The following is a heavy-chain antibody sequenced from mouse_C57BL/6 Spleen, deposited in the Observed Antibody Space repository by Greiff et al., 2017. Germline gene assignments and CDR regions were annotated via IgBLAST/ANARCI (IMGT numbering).Heavy chain of an antibody. Sequence: EVKLQESGGGLVKPGGSLKLSCAASGFTFSDYGMHWVRQAPEKGLEWVAYISSGSSTIYYADTVKGRFTISRDNAKNTLFLQMTSLRSEDTAMXYCARNAYYDGSSYVPDYWGQGTTLTVSS. CDR2: ISSGSSTI. CDR3: ARNAYYDGSSYVPDY. CDR1: GFTFSDYG. V-gene: IGHV5-17*01. J-gene: IGHJ2*01. D-gene: IGHD1-1*01.